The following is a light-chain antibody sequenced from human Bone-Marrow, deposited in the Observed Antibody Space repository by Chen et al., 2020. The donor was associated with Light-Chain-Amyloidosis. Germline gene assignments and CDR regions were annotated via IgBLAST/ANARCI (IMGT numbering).Light chain of an antibody. V-gene: IGLV2-14*03. CDR1: RNDIGAYND. CDR2: DFH. Sequence: QPALTQPASVSGSPGQSNTISCTGTRNDIGAYNDVSWYHQHPGKAPKLLISDFHTRPSRISSLFSGSKSGNTASLTISALQPEDEADYCCSSVTGHSTLERFGGGTKVTVL. J-gene: IGLJ2*01. CDR3: SSVTGHSTLER.